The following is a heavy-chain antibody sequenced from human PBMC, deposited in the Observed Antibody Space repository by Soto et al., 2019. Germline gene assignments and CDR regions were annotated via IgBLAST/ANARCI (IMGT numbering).Heavy chain of an antibody. J-gene: IGHJ4*02. CDR1: GGSFKSGSYS. Sequence: QVQLQESGPGLVKPSETLSLTCTVSGGSFKSGSYSWSWIRQPPGKGPEWIGYVYHTGRTSYNPSLKSRFSISMDTSKNQFSLNLDSVTAADTAVYFCARDFAYFDSWGQGTLVTVSS. CDR2: VYHTGRT. CDR3: ARDFAYFDS. V-gene: IGHV4-61*01. D-gene: IGHD3-3*01.